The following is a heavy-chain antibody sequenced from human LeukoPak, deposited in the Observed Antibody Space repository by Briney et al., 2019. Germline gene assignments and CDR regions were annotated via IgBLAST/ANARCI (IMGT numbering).Heavy chain of an antibody. CDR3: ARGYYYDSSGYFKGTFDY. Sequence: SETLSLTCTVSGGSISSSSYYWGWIRQPPGKGLEWIGSIYYSGSTYYNPSLKSRVTISVGTSKNQFSLKLSSVTAADTAVYYCARGYYYDSSGYFKGTFDYWGQGTLVTVSS. J-gene: IGHJ4*02. CDR2: IYYSGST. V-gene: IGHV4-39*07. D-gene: IGHD3-22*01. CDR1: GGSISSSSYY.